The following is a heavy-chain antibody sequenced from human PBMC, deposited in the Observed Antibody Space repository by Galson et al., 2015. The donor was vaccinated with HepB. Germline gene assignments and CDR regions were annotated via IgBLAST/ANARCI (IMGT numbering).Heavy chain of an antibody. CDR3: ARVVARYSGYDSGAAY. V-gene: IGHV1-3*01. Sequence: SVKVSCKASGYTFTHYAMHWVRQAPGQKLEWMGWINAGNGHTKYSRKFQDGVTINRDTSANTAYMELSSLTSEDTAVYYCARVVARYSGYDSGAAYWGQGTLVTVSS. CDR1: GYTFTHYA. J-gene: IGHJ4*02. CDR2: INAGNGHT. D-gene: IGHD5-12*01.